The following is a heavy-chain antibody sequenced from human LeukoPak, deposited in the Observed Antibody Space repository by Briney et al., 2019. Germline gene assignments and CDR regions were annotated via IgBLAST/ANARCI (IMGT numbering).Heavy chain of an antibody. V-gene: IGHV4-39*07. J-gene: IGHJ4*02. CDR3: ARVYCSSTSCSGDFDY. CDR1: GGSISSSSYY. Sequence: PSETLSLTCTVSGGSISSSSYYWGWIRQPPGKGLEWIGSIYYSGSTYYNPSLKSRVTISVDTSKNQFSLKLSSVTAADTAVYYCARVYCSSTSCSGDFDYWGQGTLVTVSS. D-gene: IGHD2-2*01. CDR2: IYYSGST.